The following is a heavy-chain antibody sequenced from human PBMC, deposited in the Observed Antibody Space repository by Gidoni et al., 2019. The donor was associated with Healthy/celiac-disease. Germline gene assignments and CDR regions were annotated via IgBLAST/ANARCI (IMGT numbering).Heavy chain of an antibody. D-gene: IGHD4-17*01. CDR1: GYTFTSYA. V-gene: IGHV1-3*01. J-gene: IGHJ3*02. CDR3: ARVGVSMTTVTPYAFDI. Sequence: QVQLVQSGAEVTKPGASVKVSCKASGYTFTSYAMHWVRQAPGQRLEWMGWINAGNGNTKYSQKFQGRVTITRDTSASTAYMELSSLRSEDTAVYYCARVGVSMTTVTPYAFDIWGQGTMVTVSS. CDR2: INAGNGNT.